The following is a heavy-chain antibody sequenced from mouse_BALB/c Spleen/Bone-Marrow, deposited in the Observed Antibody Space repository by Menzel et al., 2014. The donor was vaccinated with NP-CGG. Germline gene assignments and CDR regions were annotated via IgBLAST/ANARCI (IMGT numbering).Heavy chain of an antibody. D-gene: IGHD4-1*01. Sequence: VQLKESGGGLVQPGGSRKLSCAASGFTFSSFGMHWVRQAPERGLEWVAYISSGSSTIFYADTVKGRFTISRDNPKNTLFLQMTSLRSEDTAMYYCTRGGNWEDFDYWGQGTTRTVSS. CDR3: TRGGNWEDFDY. CDR2: ISSGSSTI. V-gene: IGHV5-17*02. CDR1: GFTFSSFG. J-gene: IGHJ2*01.